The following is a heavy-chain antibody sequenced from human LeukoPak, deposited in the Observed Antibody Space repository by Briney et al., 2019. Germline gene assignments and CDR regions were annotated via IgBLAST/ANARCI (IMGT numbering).Heavy chain of an antibody. CDR1: GGSISSYY. Sequence: SSETLSLTCTVSGGSISSYYWSWIRQPPGKGLEWIGYIYYSGSTYYNPSLESRVTISVDTSKNQFSLKLSSVTAADTAVYYCATSGWYLLPGVYWGQGTLVTVSS. J-gene: IGHJ4*02. CDR2: IYYSGST. CDR3: ATSGWYLLPGVY. V-gene: IGHV4-59*04. D-gene: IGHD6-19*01.